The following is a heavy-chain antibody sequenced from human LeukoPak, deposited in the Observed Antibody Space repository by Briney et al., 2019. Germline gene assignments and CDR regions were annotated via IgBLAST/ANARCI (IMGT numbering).Heavy chain of an antibody. CDR2: ISGSGGST. D-gene: IGHD2-2*03. CDR1: GFTFSNAW. CDR3: AKGLDIVVVPAAIGWFDP. J-gene: IGHJ5*02. Sequence: GGSLRLSCAASGFTFSNAWMSWVRQAPGKGLEWVSAISGSGGSTYYADSVKGRFTISRDNSKNTLYLQMNSLRAEDTAVYYCAKGLDIVVVPAAIGWFDPWGQGTLVTVSS. V-gene: IGHV3-23*01.